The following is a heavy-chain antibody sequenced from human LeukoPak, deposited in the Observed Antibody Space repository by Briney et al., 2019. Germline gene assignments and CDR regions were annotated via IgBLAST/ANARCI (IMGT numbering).Heavy chain of an antibody. CDR2: IYYSGST. D-gene: IGHD3-3*01. J-gene: IGHJ4*02. CDR3: ARGSYDFWSGYYPYYFDY. CDR1: GGSISSYY. V-gene: IGHV4-59*01. Sequence: SETLSLTCTVSGGSISSYYWSWIRQPPGKGLEWIGYIYYSGSTNYNPSLKSRVTISVDTSKNQFSLKLSSVTAADTAVYYCARGSYDFWSGYYPYYFDYWGQGTLVTVSS.